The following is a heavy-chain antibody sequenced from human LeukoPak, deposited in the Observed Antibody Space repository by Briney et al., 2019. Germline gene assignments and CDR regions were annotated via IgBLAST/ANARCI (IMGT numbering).Heavy chain of an antibody. CDR1: GFTFSDYG. Sequence: PGGSLRLSCAASGFTFSDYGMHWVRQAPGKGLEWVAVISYDGTNKYYRDSVKGRFTISRGNSKNTLYLQMNSLRPEDTAVYYCTKTEVPDGYYYGMDVWGQGTTVTVSS. CDR2: ISYDGTNK. D-gene: IGHD2-2*01. V-gene: IGHV3-30*18. J-gene: IGHJ6*02. CDR3: TKTEVPDGYYYGMDV.